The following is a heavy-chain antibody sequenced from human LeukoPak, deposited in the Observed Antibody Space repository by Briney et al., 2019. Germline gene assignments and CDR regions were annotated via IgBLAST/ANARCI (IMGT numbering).Heavy chain of an antibody. CDR1: GFSLSTSGVG. CDR3: AHGAPGDYRDVQFDY. D-gene: IGHD4-17*01. CDR2: IYWDDDK. Sequence: SGPALVKPTQTLTLTCTFSGFSLSTSGVGVGWIRQPPGKALEWLALIYWDDDKRYSPSLKSRLTITKDTSKNQVVLTMTNMDPVDTATYYCAHGAPGDYRDVQFDYWGQGTLVTVSS. V-gene: IGHV2-5*02. J-gene: IGHJ4*02.